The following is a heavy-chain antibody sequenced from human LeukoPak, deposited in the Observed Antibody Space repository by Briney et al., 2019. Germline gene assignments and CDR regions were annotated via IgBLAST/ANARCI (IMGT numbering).Heavy chain of an antibody. CDR3: ARDRAGCSSTSCYAPNDY. J-gene: IGHJ4*02. V-gene: IGHV3-21*01. CDR2: ISSSSSYI. CDR1: GFTFSSYG. D-gene: IGHD2-2*01. Sequence: PGGSLRLSCAASGFTFSSYGMHWVRQAPGKGLEWVSSISSSSSYIYYADSVKGRFTISRDNAKNSLYLQMNSLRAEDTAVYYCARDRAGCSSTSCYAPNDYWGQGTLVTVSS.